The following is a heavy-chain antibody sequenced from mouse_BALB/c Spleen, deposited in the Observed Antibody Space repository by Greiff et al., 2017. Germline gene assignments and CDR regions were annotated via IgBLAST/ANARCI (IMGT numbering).Heavy chain of an antibody. Sequence: EVQRVESGTVLARPGASVKMSCKASGYTFTSYWMHWVKQRPGQGLEWIGAIYPGNSDTSYNQKFKGKAKLTAVTSTSTAYMELSSLTNEDSAVYYCTQLTGTGYYAMDYWGQGTSVTVSS. J-gene: IGHJ4*01. V-gene: IGHV1-5*01. CDR2: IYPGNSDT. CDR1: GYTFTSYW. CDR3: TQLTGTGYYAMDY. D-gene: IGHD4-1*01.